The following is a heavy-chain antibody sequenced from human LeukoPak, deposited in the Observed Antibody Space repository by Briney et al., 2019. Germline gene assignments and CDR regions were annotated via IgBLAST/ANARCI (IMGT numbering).Heavy chain of an antibody. V-gene: IGHV3-74*01. J-gene: IGHJ4*02. CDR3: GAGYGFDY. Sequence: GGSLRLSCAVSGFTFSDYWMNWVRQAPGKGLVWVSRINSDGSSINYADSVKGRFTISRDNAKNTLYLQMNSLRAEDTAVYYCGAGYGFDYWGREPWSPSPQ. D-gene: IGHD3-9*01. CDR2: INSDGSSI. CDR1: GFTFSDYW.